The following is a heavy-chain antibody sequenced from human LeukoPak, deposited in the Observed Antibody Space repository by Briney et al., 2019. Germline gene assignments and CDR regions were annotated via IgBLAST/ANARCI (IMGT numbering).Heavy chain of an antibody. CDR3: AKSGGGDFGNAHDI. V-gene: IGHV3-23*01. J-gene: IGHJ3*02. Sequence: SGGSLRLSCAASGISAASGFTFSNYVMNWVRQAPGKGLEWVSTISGSGGNTYYADSVKGRFSISRDNSKNTLYLQMNSLRAEDTAKYHCAKSGGGDFGNAHDIWGQGTMVTVSA. CDR1: GFTFSNYV. CDR2: ISGSGGNT. D-gene: IGHD4-17*01.